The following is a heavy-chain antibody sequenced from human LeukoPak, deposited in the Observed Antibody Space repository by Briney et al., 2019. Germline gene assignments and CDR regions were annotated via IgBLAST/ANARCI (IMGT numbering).Heavy chain of an antibody. Sequence: SETLSLTCSVSGGSISTYYWSWVRQPPGKGLEWLGYIHYSGSTTYNASLESRVTISVDTAKNQFSLKLSSVTAADTAVYYCARDGLWFGDAFDIWGQGTMVTVSS. J-gene: IGHJ3*02. D-gene: IGHD3-10*01. V-gene: IGHV4-59*12. CDR1: GGSISTYY. CDR2: IHYSGST. CDR3: ARDGLWFGDAFDI.